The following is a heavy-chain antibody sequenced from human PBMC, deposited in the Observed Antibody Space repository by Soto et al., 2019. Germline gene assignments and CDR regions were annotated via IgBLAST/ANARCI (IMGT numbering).Heavy chain of an antibody. V-gene: IGHV3-21*01. J-gene: IGHJ4*02. CDR3: ARVGRGVTNHFDY. CDR2: ISSSRSYI. Sequence: EVQLVESGGGLVKPGGSLRLSCAASGFTFSSYSMNWVRQAPGKGLEWVSSISSSRSYIYYADSVKGRFTISRDNAKNSLYLQMNSLRAEDTAVYYCARVGRGVTNHFDYWGQGTLVTVSS. D-gene: IGHD3-10*01. CDR1: GFTFSSYS.